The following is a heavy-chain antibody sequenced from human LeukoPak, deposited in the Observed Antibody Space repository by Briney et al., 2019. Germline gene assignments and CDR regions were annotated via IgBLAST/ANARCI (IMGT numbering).Heavy chain of an antibody. J-gene: IGHJ4*02. CDR3: ASFYQAYYFDY. Sequence: SETLSLTCTVSGGSISSGDYYWSWIRQAPGKGLEWIGYIYYSGSTYYNPSLKSRVTISVDTSKNQFSLKLSSVTAADTAVYYCASFYQAYYFDYWGQGTLVTVSS. CDR1: GGSISSGDYY. V-gene: IGHV4-30-4*01. CDR2: IYYSGST. D-gene: IGHD2-21*01.